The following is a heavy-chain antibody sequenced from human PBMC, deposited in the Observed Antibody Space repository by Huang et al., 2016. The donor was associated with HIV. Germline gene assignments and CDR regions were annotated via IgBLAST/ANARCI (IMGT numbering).Heavy chain of an antibody. CDR1: GYRFRSNW. V-gene: IGHV5-51*01. Sequence: EVQLVQSGAEVKKPGESLKISCKGSGYRFRSNWIGWVRPMPGKGLEWMVIIYPGDSDTRYSPSFQGQVTISADKSINTAYLQWSSLKASDTAMYYCARLIGSPSFYYGLDVWGQGTTVTVSS. J-gene: IGHJ6*02. CDR3: ARLIGSPSFYYGLDV. D-gene: IGHD3-10*01. CDR2: IYPGDSDT.